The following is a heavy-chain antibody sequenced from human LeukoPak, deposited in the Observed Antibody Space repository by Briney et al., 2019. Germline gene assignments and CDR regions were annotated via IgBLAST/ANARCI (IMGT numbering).Heavy chain of an antibody. CDR3: ARGRAHGSRRNWFDP. Sequence: SETLSLTCIVSGGSVSSSNNYWDWIRQPPGKGLEWIGEINHSGSTNYNPSLKSRVTISVDTSKNQFSLKLSSVTAADTAVYYCARGRAHGSRRNWFDPWGQGTLVTVSS. CDR1: GGSVSSSNNY. D-gene: IGHD4/OR15-4a*01. V-gene: IGHV4-39*07. J-gene: IGHJ5*02. CDR2: INHSGST.